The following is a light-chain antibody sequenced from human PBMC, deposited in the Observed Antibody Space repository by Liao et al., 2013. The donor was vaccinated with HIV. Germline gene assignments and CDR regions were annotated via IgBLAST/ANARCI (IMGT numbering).Light chain of an antibody. CDR3: QVWDSSSDHVV. CDR2: HDT. V-gene: IGLV3-21*04. Sequence: SYVLTQPPSVSVAPGQTARITCGGNNIGSKSVHWYQQKPGQAPVLVISHDTDRPSGIPERFSGSNSGNTATLTISRVEAGDEADYYCQVWDSSSDHVVFGGGTKLTVL. J-gene: IGLJ2*01. CDR1: NIGSKS.